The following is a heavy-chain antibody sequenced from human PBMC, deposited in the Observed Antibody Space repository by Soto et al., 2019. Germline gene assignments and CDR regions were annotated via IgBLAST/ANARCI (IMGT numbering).Heavy chain of an antibody. D-gene: IGHD3-10*01. CDR2: ISGSGGIT. CDR1: GFTFSSDA. V-gene: IGHV3-23*01. J-gene: IGHJ5*02. CDR3: AKSAMVRGGGWFDP. Sequence: EVQLLESGGGLVQPGGSLRLSCAASGFTFSSDAMNWVRQAPGKGLEWVSDISGSGGITYYADSVKGRFTISGDNSKNTLYLQMNSLRAEDTAVYYCAKSAMVRGGGWFDPWGQGTLVTVSS.